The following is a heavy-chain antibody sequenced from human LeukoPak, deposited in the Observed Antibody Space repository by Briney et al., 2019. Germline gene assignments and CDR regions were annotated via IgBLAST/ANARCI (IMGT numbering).Heavy chain of an antibody. D-gene: IGHD2-15*01. CDR3: ARDGAARSDAFDI. CDR2: FYSGGTT. Sequence: GGSLRLSCAASGFTVSSNYMNWVRQAPGKGLEWVSVFYSGGTTYYADSVKGRFTIPRDNSKNTLYLQMNSLRAEDTAVYYCARDGAARSDAFDIWGQGTMVTVSS. J-gene: IGHJ3*02. V-gene: IGHV3-53*01. CDR1: GFTVSSNY.